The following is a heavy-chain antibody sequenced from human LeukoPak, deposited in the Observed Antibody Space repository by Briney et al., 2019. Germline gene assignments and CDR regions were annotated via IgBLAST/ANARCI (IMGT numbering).Heavy chain of an antibody. CDR2: IYTSGST. D-gene: IGHD3-3*01. CDR3: ARLPFSVFGWFNP. CDR1: GGSISSYY. V-gene: IGHV4-4*09. J-gene: IGHJ5*02. Sequence: SETLSLTCTVSGGSISSYYWSWIRQPPGKGLEWIGYIYTSGSTNYNPSLKSRVTTSVDTSKNQFSLKLSSVTAADTAAYYCARLPFSVFGWFNPWGQGTLVTVSS.